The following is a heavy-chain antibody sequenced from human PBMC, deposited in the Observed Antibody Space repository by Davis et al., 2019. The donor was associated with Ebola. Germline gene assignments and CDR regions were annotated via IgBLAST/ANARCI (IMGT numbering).Heavy chain of an antibody. Sequence: GESLKISCAASGFTFSSYAMHWVRQAPGKGLEWVAVISYDGSNKYYADSVKGRFTISRDNSKNTLYLQMNSLRAEDTAVYYCARDLYSSGCLDYWGQGTLVTVSS. CDR1: GFTFSSYA. CDR2: ISYDGSNK. J-gene: IGHJ4*02. V-gene: IGHV3-30-3*01. D-gene: IGHD6-19*01. CDR3: ARDLYSSGCLDY.